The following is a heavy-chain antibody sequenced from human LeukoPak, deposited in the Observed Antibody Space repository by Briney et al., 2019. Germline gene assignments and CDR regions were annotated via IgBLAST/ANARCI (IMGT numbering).Heavy chain of an antibody. CDR2: IYYSGST. CDR1: GGSISSSSYY. J-gene: IGHJ3*02. CDR3: ARDHHYYDTRDAFDI. V-gene: IGHV4-39*07. Sequence: PSETLSLTCTVSGGSISSSSYYWGWIRQPPGKGLEWIGSIYYSGSTYYNPSLKSRVTISVDTSKNQFSLKLSSVTAADTAVYYCARDHHYYDTRDAFDIWGQGTMVTVSS. D-gene: IGHD3-22*01.